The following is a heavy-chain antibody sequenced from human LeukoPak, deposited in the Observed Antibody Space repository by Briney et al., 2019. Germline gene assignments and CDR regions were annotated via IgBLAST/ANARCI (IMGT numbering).Heavy chain of an antibody. V-gene: IGHV1-8*01. CDR1: GYTFTSYD. D-gene: IGHD5-18*01. J-gene: IGHJ4*02. CDR3: ARNVRDTGTFDN. Sequence: VASVNVSCKASGYTFTSYDINWVRQATGQGLEWMGWMNPNSGNTGYAQKFQGRVTMTRDTSISTAYMELSSLRSEDTAVYYCARNVRDTGTFDNWGQGTLVTVSS. CDR2: MNPNSGNT.